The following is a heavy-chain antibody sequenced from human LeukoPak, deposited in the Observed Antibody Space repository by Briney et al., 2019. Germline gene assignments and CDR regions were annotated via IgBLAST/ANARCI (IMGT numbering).Heavy chain of an antibody. CDR1: GGSISSYY. Sequence: PSETLSLTCTVSGGSISSYYWSWLRQPPGKGLEWIGYFYYSGSSIYNPSLKSRVTISVDTSKNQFSLKLSSVTAADTAVYHCARDLRDPAAFDIWGQGTMVTVSS. V-gene: IGHV4-59*01. J-gene: IGHJ3*02. CDR3: ARDLRDPAAFDI. D-gene: IGHD2-21*01. CDR2: FYYSGSS.